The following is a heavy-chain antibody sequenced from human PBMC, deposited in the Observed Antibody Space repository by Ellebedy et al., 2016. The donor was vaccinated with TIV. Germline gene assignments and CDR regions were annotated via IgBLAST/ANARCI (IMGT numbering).Heavy chain of an antibody. V-gene: IGHV3-23*01. CDR2: ISGRGINT. CDR1: GFSFKIYS. D-gene: IGHD6-19*01. CDR3: ARDRWLVLGGDY. J-gene: IGHJ4*02. Sequence: GESLKISCEASGFSFKIYSMAWVRQAPGKGLEWVSSISGRGINTFYEDSVKGRFTISRDNSKNTLYLQMNSLRAEDMAVYYCARDRWLVLGGDYWGQGTLVTVSS.